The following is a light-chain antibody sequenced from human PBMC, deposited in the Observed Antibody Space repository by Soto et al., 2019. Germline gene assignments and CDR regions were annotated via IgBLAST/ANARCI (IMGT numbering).Light chain of an antibody. CDR1: SGHSTYA. V-gene: IGLV4-69*01. Sequence: QLVLTQSPSASASLGASVKLTCTLDSGHSTYAIAWHQQQPEKGPRYLMKVKSDGGHTKGDGIPARFSGSSSGAERYLTISSLQSEDEADYSCQTWGAGIRVFGGGTKLTVL. CDR3: QTWGAGIRV. CDR2: VKSDGGH. J-gene: IGLJ3*02.